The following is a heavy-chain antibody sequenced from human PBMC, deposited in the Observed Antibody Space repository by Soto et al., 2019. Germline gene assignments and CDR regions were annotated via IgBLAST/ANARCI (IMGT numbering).Heavy chain of an antibody. Sequence: GGSLRLSCAASGFTFSTYAMSWVRQAPGKGLDWVSAIGASGAGTYYADSVKGRFTISRDNSRNTLHLQMNNLRAEDTAVYYCALRKTGSFFDYWGQGTLVTISS. J-gene: IGHJ4*02. CDR1: GFTFSTYA. CDR3: ALRKTGSFFDY. CDR2: IGASGAGT. D-gene: IGHD1-26*01. V-gene: IGHV3-23*01.